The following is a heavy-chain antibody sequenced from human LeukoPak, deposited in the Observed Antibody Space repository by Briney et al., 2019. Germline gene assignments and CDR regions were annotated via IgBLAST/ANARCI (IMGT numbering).Heavy chain of an antibody. D-gene: IGHD6-6*01. CDR3: ARWDSSTSRLGSDY. Sequence: PGGSLRLSCAASGFTFSDYYMSWIRQAPGKGLEWVSSISSSSSYIYYADSVKGRFTISRDNAKNSLYLQMNSLRAEDTAVYYCARWDSSTSRLGSDYWGQGTLVTVSS. J-gene: IGHJ4*02. CDR2: ISSSSSYI. V-gene: IGHV3-11*06. CDR1: GFTFSDYY.